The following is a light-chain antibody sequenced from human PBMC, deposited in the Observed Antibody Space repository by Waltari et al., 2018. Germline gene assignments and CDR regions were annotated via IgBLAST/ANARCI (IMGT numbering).Light chain of an antibody. CDR3: QQHVSSLT. V-gene: IGKV3-20*01. CDR1: QSVSSSY. J-gene: IGKJ4*01. Sequence: EIVLTQSPGTLSLSRGERATRSCRASQSVSSSYLAWYQQKPGQAPRLLMYGVSSRATGIPDRFSGSGSGTEFTLTISRLEPEDFAVYYCQQHVSSLTFGGGTKVEIK. CDR2: GVS.